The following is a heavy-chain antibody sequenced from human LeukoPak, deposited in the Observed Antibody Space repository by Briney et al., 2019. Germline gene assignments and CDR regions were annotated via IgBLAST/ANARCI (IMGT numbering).Heavy chain of an antibody. CDR3: ARRAEPGMRYFDS. D-gene: IGHD3-10*01. V-gene: IGHV5-51*01. CDR1: GYTFTDYW. J-gene: IGHJ4*02. Sequence: GESLKISCQASGYTFTDYWIGWVRQMPGKGPEWMGIIYCDGSKTTYSPSFQSQVTISVDKSISTAYLQWSSLKASDTAIYFCARRAEPGMRYFDSWGQGALLVVSS. CDR2: IYCDGSKT.